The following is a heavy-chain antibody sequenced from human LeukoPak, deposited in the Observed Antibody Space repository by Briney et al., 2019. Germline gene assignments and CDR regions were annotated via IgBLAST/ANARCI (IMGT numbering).Heavy chain of an antibody. Sequence: GASVKVSCKASGGTLSSYTISWVRQAPGQGLEWMGRIIPILGVANYVQKFQGRVTITADKSTSTAYMELSSLRSEDTAVYYCARVLRCSSTSCYYNWFDPWGQGTLVTVSS. CDR1: GGTLSSYT. J-gene: IGHJ5*02. CDR3: ARVLRCSSTSCYYNWFDP. V-gene: IGHV1-69*02. D-gene: IGHD2-2*01. CDR2: IIPILGVA.